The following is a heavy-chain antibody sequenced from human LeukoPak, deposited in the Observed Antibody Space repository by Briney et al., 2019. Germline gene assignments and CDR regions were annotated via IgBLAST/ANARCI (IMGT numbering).Heavy chain of an antibody. CDR2: ISAYNGNT. J-gene: IGHJ4*02. CDR1: GYTFTGYY. V-gene: IGHV1-18*04. Sequence: GASVKVSCKASGYTFTGYYMHWVRQAPGQGLEWMGWISAYNGNTNYAQKLQGRVTMTTDTSTSTAYMELRSLRSDDTAVYYCARASKRSNGSGSTLFGYWGQGTLVTVSS. CDR3: ARASKRSNGSGSTLFGY. D-gene: IGHD3-10*01.